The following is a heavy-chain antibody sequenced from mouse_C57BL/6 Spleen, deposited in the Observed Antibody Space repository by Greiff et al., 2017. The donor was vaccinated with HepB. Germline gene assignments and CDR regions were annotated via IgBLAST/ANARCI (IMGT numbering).Heavy chain of an antibody. CDR1: GYAFSSYW. J-gene: IGHJ2*01. Sequence: QVHVKQSGAELVKPGASVKISCKASGYAFSSYWMNWVKQRPGKGLEWIGQIYPGDGDTNYNGKFKGKATLTADKSSSTAYMQLSSLTSEDSAVYFCARSHGSSYSYFDYWGQGTTLTVSS. D-gene: IGHD1-1*01. CDR2: IYPGDGDT. V-gene: IGHV1-80*01. CDR3: ARSHGSSYSYFDY.